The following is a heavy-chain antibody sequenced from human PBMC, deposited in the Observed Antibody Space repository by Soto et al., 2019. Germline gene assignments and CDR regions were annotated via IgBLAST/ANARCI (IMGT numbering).Heavy chain of an antibody. Sequence: GGSLRLSCAASGFTFDDYAMHWVRQAPGKGLEWVSGISWNSGSIGYADSVKGRFTISRDNAKNSLYLQMNSLKAEDTALYYCERNPAAVFNIGGKGKMVTFS. J-gene: IGHJ3*02. CDR3: ERNPAAVFNI. CDR1: GFTFDDYA. CDR2: ISWNSGSI. D-gene: IGHD2-2*01. V-gene: IGHV3-9*01.